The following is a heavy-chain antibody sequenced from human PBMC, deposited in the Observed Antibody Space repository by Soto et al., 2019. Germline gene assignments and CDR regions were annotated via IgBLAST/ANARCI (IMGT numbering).Heavy chain of an antibody. J-gene: IGHJ6*02. D-gene: IGHD3-3*02. V-gene: IGHV4-39*01. CDR3: ARPLKPPLAFFLVMDYYHCCMVF. Sequence: PSETLSLTCTVSGGSISSSSYYWGWIRQPPGKGLEWIGSIYYSGSTYYNPSLKSRVTISVDTSKNQVSLKLSSVTAADTAVYYCARPLKPPLAFFLVMDYYHCCMVFWCQGITVTVFS. CDR1: GGSISSSSYY. CDR2: IYYSGST.